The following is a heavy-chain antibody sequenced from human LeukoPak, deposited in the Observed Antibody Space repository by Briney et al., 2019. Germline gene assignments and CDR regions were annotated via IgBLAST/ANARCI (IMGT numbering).Heavy chain of an antibody. Sequence: PGGSLRLSCAASGFTFSSYAMNCVRQAPGKGLESISSISGSGDTTYYAYSVKGRFTISRDNSKNTLNLQMNSLRAEDTAVYFCEKDRTRYVNAYWGQGTLVTVYS. CDR3: EKDRTRYVNAY. CDR1: GFTFSSYA. D-gene: IGHD2-2*01. J-gene: IGHJ4*02. CDR2: ISGSGDTT. V-gene: IGHV3-23*01.